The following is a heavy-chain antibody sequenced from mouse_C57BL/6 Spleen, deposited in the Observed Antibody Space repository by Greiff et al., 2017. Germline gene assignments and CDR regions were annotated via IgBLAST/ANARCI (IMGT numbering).Heavy chain of an antibody. CDR1: GYAFTNYL. Sequence: QVQLKESGAELVRPGTSVKVSCKASGYAFTNYLIEWVKQRPGQGLEWIGVINPGSGGTNYNEKFKGKATLTADKSSSTAYMQLSSLTSEDSAVYFCARSLLLHPYWGQGTTLTVSS. D-gene: IGHD1-1*01. CDR3: ARSLLLHPY. J-gene: IGHJ2*01. CDR2: INPGSGGT. V-gene: IGHV1-54*01.